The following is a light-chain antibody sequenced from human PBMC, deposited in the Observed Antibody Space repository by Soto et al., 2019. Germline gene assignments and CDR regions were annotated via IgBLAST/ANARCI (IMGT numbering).Light chain of an antibody. J-gene: IGKJ5*01. CDR3: QQHDILPIT. V-gene: IGKV3-20*01. Sequence: IVLTPSPGTLSLSPGERATLSCRASQTGSSYLAWYQQKPGQAPRLLISGASRRATGIPDRFSGAGSGTDFTLTISRLEPEDFALYYCQQHDILPITFGQGTRLEIK. CDR2: GAS. CDR1: QTGSSY.